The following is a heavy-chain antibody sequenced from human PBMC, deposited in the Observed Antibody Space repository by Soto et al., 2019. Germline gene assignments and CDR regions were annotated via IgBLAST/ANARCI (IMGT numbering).Heavy chain of an antibody. CDR1: GFTFSSYG. D-gene: IGHD6-6*01. V-gene: IGHV3-33*01. J-gene: IGHJ6*02. CDR3: ARGEDSSSIPYYYYGMDV. CDR2: IWYDGSNK. Sequence: GGSLRLSCAASGFTFSSYGMHWVRQAPGKGLEWVAVIWYDGSNKYYADSVKGRFTISRDNSKNTLYLQMNSLRAEDTAVYYCARGEDSSSIPYYYYGMDVWGQGTTVTVSS.